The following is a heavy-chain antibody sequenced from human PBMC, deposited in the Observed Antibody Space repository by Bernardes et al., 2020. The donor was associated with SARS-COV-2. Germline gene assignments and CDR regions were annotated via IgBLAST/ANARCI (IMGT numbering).Heavy chain of an antibody. CDR3: ARVDTIFGVVDWFDP. CDR2: INHSGSI. D-gene: IGHD3-3*01. V-gene: IGHV4-34*01. CDR1: GGSFSGYY. Sequence: SETLSLTCAVYGGSFSGYYWSWIRQPPGKGLEWIGEINHSGSINYNPSLKSRVTISVDTSKNQFSLKLSSVTAADTAVYYCARVDTIFGVVDWFDPWGQGTLVTVSS. J-gene: IGHJ5*02.